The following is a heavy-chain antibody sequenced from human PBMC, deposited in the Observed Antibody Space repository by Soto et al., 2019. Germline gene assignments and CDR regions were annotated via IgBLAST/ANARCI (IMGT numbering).Heavy chain of an antibody. J-gene: IGHJ6*02. Sequence: GGSLRLSCAASGFTFSSYSMNWVRQAPGKGLEWVSHISSTGSTIYYADSVKGRFTISRDNLYNSLFLQMNSLRGEDTAVYYCARDPFWSGFHGMDVWGQGTTVTVSS. CDR1: GFTFSSYS. CDR3: ARDPFWSGFHGMDV. D-gene: IGHD3-3*01. V-gene: IGHV3-48*04. CDR2: ISSTGSTI.